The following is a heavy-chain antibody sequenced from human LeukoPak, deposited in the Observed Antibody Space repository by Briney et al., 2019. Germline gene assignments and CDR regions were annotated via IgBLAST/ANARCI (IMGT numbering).Heavy chain of an antibody. V-gene: IGHV4-61*02. CDR1: GGSISSGSYY. CDR3: AIAMGYGSGSSYFDY. J-gene: IGHJ4*02. CDR2: IYTSGST. Sequence: PSETLSLTCTVSGGSISSGSYYWSWIRQPAGKGLEWIGRIYTSGSTNYNPSLKSRVTISVDTSKNQFSLKLSSVTAADTAVYYCAIAMGYGSGSSYFDYWGQGTLVTVSS. D-gene: IGHD3-10*01.